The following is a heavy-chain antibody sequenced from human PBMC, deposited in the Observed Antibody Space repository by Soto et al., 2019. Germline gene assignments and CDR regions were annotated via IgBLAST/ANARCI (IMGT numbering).Heavy chain of an antibody. Sequence: GGSLRLSCAASGFTFSSYGMHWVRQAPGKGLEWVAVISYDGSNKYYADSVKGRFTISRDNSKNTLYLQMNSLRAEDTAVYYCAKEPIAAAGNRYYYYGMDVWGQGTTVTVSS. J-gene: IGHJ6*02. CDR2: ISYDGSNK. V-gene: IGHV3-30*18. CDR3: AKEPIAAAGNRYYYYGMDV. CDR1: GFTFSSYG. D-gene: IGHD6-13*01.